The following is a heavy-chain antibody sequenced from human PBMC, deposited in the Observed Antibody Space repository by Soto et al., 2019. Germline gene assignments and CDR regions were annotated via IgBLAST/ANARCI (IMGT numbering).Heavy chain of an antibody. CDR1: GGSISSSYW. Sequence: QVQLQESGPGLVKPSGTLSLTCAVSGGSISSSYWWSWVRQPPGKGLEWIGEIYHSGSTNYNTSLTSRVTISVDKSKNQFSMKVTSVPAADTAVYYCARVSGSYYYGMDVWGQGTTVTVSS. CDR2: IYHSGST. CDR3: ARVSGSYYYGMDV. V-gene: IGHV4-4*02. J-gene: IGHJ6*02.